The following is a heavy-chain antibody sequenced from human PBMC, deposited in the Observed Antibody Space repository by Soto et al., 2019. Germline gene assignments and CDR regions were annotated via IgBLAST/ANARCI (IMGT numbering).Heavy chain of an antibody. V-gene: IGHV4-31*03. CDR3: ARLTHGVYDFRPYYFDY. D-gene: IGHD2-8*01. CDR1: GGSISSGGYY. J-gene: IGHJ4*02. CDR2: IYYSGST. Sequence: QVQLQESGPGLVKPSQTLSLTCTVSGGSISSGGYYWSWIRQHPGKGLEWIGYIYYSGSTYYNPSLKSRVTISVDTSMNQFSLKLSSVTAADTAVYYCARLTHGVYDFRPYYFDYWGQGTLVTVSS.